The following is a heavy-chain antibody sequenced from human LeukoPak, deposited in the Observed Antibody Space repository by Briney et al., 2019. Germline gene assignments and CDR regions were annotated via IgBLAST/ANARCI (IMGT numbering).Heavy chain of an antibody. CDR2: INPSGGST. V-gene: IGHV1-46*01. CDR3: ARDMSGAVGNYYYYMDV. J-gene: IGHJ6*03. Sequence: ASVKVSCKAFGYTFTSYYMHWVRQAPGQGLEWMGIINPSGGSTSYAQKFQGRVTMTRDTSTSTVYMELSSLRSEDTAVYYCARDMSGAVGNYYYYMDVWGKGTTVTVSS. CDR1: GYTFTSYY. D-gene: IGHD3-10*01.